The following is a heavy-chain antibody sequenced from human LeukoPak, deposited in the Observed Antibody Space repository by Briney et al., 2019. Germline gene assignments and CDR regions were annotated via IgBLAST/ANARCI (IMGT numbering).Heavy chain of an antibody. V-gene: IGHV3-23*01. J-gene: IGHJ5*01. CDR3: AKWGDYDILTGYYVSDF. CDR2: ITGNGDTT. Sequence: GASLRLSCAASGFILRNYAMSWVGQAPGKGLEWDSAITGNGDTTYYADSVKGRFTISRDNSKNTLYVEMNTLRAEDTAVYYCAKWGDYDILTGYYVSDFWGHGTLVTVSS. CDR1: GFILRNYA. D-gene: IGHD3-9*01.